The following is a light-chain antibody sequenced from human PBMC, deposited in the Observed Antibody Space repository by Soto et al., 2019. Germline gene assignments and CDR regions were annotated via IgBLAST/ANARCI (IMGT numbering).Light chain of an antibody. Sequence: IQLTQSPSSLSASVGDRVTITCRASQGISSYLAWYQQKPGKAPKLLIYAASTLQSGVPSRFSGSGSGTDFTLTISSLQPEDFASYYCQQLNSSPLTFGGGTKVEMK. CDR2: AAS. CDR3: QQLNSSPLT. J-gene: IGKJ4*01. V-gene: IGKV1-9*01. CDR1: QGISSY.